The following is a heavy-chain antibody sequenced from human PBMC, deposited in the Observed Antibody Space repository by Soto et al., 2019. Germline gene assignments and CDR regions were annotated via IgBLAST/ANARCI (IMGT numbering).Heavy chain of an antibody. Sequence: QVQLVQSGAEVKKPGASVKVSCKASGYTFISYAMHWVRQAPGQRLEWMGWINAANGNTKYSQKFQGRVTITRDTSASTAYMELSSLRSEDTAVYSCARTSGYYFFASWGQGTLVTVSS. CDR3: ARTSGYYFFAS. D-gene: IGHD3-22*01. V-gene: IGHV1-3*01. CDR2: INAANGNT. J-gene: IGHJ4*02. CDR1: GYTFISYA.